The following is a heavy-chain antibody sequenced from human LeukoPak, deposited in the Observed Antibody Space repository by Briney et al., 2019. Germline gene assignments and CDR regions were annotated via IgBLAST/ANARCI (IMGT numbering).Heavy chain of an antibody. CDR2: ISADGGST. J-gene: IGHJ4*02. V-gene: IGHV3-43*02. CDR1: GFTFSSYW. CDR3: AKESGKFDY. Sequence: GGSLRLSCAASGFTFSSYWMHWVRQAPGKGLEWVSLISADGGSTFSADSVKGRFSISRDNSKNSLYLQMDSLRSEDTAMYYCAKESGKFDYWGQGTLVAVSS.